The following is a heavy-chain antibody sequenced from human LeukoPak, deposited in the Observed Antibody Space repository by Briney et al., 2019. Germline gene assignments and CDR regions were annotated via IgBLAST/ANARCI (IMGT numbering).Heavy chain of an antibody. V-gene: IGHV3-48*03. D-gene: IGHD3-22*01. CDR2: ISSSGSTI. Sequence: GGSLRLSCAASGFTSSSYEMNWVRQAPGKGLEWVSYISSSGSTIYYADSVKGRFTISRDNAKNSLYLQMNSLRAEDTAVYYCARDNYDSSGYYFDWGQGTLVSVSS. CDR1: GFTSSSYE. J-gene: IGHJ4*02. CDR3: ARDNYDSSGYYFD.